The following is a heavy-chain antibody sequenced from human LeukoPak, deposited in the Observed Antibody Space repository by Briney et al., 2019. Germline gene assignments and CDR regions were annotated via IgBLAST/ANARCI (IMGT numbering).Heavy chain of an antibody. J-gene: IGHJ5*02. CDR1: GFLLSTSGGG. CDR3: DHSLSEGYSYGYLSGWSRFEP. Sequence: ESGATLVNPTQTLRLTCTFSGFLLSTSGGGVGWIRQPPGKALEWLALIYWNDDKRYSPSLKSRLTITKDTSKNQVVLTMTNMDPVDIATHYCDHSLSEGYSYGYLSGWSRFEPWGQGTLVTVSS. CDR2: IYWNDDK. V-gene: IGHV2-5*01. D-gene: IGHD5-18*01.